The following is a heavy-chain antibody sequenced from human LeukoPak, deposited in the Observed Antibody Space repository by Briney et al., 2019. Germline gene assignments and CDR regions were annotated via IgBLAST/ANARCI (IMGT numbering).Heavy chain of an antibody. J-gene: IGHJ4*02. V-gene: IGHV4-4*09. Sequence: SGTLSLTRTVSGGSLSSNFWSWIRQPPGKGLEWIGYINTSGSTNSNPSLKSRVSISLDTSRNQFSLKLTSVTAADTAVYYCARRGNWGFIDYWGQGILVSVSS. CDR2: INTSGST. CDR3: ARRGNWGFIDY. D-gene: IGHD7-27*01. CDR1: GGSLSSNF.